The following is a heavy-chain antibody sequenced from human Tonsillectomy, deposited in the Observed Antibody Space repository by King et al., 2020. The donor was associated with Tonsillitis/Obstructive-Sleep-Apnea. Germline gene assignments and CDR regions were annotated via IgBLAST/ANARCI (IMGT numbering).Heavy chain of an antibody. V-gene: IGHV4-39*01. D-gene: IGHD3-10*01. CDR1: GGSISSTLYY. CDR2: MYYSGTT. Sequence: QLQESGPGLVKPSETLSLTCTVSGGSISSTLYYWGWIRQPPGKGLEWIGSMYYSGTTYYNQSLKSRVTISVATSKNKFSLKLSSVTAADTAVYYCARHYYAGSGTYRPFDYWGQGTLVTVSS. CDR3: ARHYYAGSGTYRPFDY. J-gene: IGHJ4*02.